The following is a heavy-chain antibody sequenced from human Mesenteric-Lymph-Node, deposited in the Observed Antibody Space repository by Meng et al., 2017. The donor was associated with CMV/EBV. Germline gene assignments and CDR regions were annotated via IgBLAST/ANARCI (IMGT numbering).Heavy chain of an antibody. D-gene: IGHD4-23*01. Sequence: ASVKVSCKASGYTFTSYGISWVRQAPGQGLEWMGWISAYNGNTNYAQKLQGRVTITADKSTSTAYMELSSLRSEDTAVYYCARDPPLGPGHDSALTPYGYWGQGTLVTVSS. CDR3: ARDPPLGPGHDSALTPYGY. CDR1: GYTFTSYG. CDR2: ISAYNGNT. V-gene: IGHV1-18*01. J-gene: IGHJ4*02.